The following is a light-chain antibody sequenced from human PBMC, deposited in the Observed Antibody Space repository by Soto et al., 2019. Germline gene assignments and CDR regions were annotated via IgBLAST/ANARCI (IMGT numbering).Light chain of an antibody. Sequence: QSALTQPRSVSESPGQSVTISCTGTSSDVAIYYYVSWYQQHPGKAPKLMIYDVSKRPSGVPDRFSGSKSGNTASLTISGLQAEDEADYCCCSYAGSYAWVFGGGTKLTVL. J-gene: IGLJ3*02. CDR3: CSYAGSYAWV. V-gene: IGLV2-11*01. CDR2: DVS. CDR1: SSDVAIYYY.